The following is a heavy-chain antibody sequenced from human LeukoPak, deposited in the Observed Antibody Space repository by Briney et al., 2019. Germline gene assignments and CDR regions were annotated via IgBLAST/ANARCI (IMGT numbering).Heavy chain of an antibody. CDR2: ISDDGRNK. CDR3: AKRPSDYGDYVSYFDH. CDR1: GFSFISYG. J-gene: IGHJ4*02. D-gene: IGHD4-17*01. V-gene: IGHV3-30*18. Sequence: GGSLRLSCGASGFSFISYGMHWVRQAPGKGLEWVGVISDDGRNKDYADSVKGRFTISRDNSKDTLYLQMNSLRAEDTAVYYCAKRPSDYGDYVSYFDHWGQGTLVTVSS.